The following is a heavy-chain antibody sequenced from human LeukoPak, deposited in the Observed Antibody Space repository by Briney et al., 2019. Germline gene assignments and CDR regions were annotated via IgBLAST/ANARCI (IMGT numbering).Heavy chain of an antibody. J-gene: IGHJ4*02. D-gene: IGHD2-2*02. CDR3: ARDFDYLRGKYCSSTSCYNNIDY. CDR2: ISSSSSYI. CDR1: GFTFSSYS. V-gene: IGHV3-21*01. Sequence: GGSLRLSCAASGFTFSSYSMNWVRQAPGKGLEWVSSISSSSSYIYYADSVKGRFTISRDNAKNSLYLQMNSLRAEDTAVYYCARDFDYLRGKYCSSTSCYNNIDYWGQGTLVTVSS.